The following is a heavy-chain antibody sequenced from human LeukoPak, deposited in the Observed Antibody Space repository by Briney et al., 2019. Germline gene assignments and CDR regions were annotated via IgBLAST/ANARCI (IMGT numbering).Heavy chain of an antibody. CDR2: IKPDGSEK. V-gene: IGHV3-7*01. D-gene: IGHD6-6*01. Sequence: GGSLRLSCAASGFSFSRYWMSWVRQAPGKGLEWVANIKPDGSEKYYVDSVKGRFTISRDNAKNSLYLQMNSLRAEDTAVYYCAREGLSSIAAQHDFDYWGQGTLVTVSS. J-gene: IGHJ4*02. CDR3: AREGLSSIAAQHDFDY. CDR1: GFSFSRYW.